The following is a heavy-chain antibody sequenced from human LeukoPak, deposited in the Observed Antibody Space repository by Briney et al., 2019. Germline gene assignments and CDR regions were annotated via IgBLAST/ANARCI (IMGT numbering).Heavy chain of an antibody. J-gene: IGHJ4*02. V-gene: IGHV4-59*08. Sequence: PSETQSLTCTVSGGSINNYYWSWVRQPPGTGLEWLAYIYYTGSTNYNPSLKTRLTISVDTSKNQFSLRLNSVTAADTAVYYCARFSQYYDSPTHYLDYWGQGILVTVSS. CDR2: IYYTGST. CDR3: ARFSQYYDSPTHYLDY. D-gene: IGHD2/OR15-2a*01. CDR1: GGSINNYY.